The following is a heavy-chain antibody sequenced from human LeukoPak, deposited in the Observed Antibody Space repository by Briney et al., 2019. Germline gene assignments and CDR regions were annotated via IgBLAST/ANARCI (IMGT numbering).Heavy chain of an antibody. CDR2: IRYDGSNK. CDR3: ARDLGTAADY. CDR1: GFTFSNYG. D-gene: IGHD1/OR15-1a*01. V-gene: IGHV3-30*02. Sequence: GGSLRLSCAASGFTFSNYGMHWVRQAPGKGLEWVAFIRYDGSNKYYADSVKGRFTISRDNSKNTLYLQMNSLRAEDTAIYYCARDLGTAADYWGQGTLVTVSS. J-gene: IGHJ4*02.